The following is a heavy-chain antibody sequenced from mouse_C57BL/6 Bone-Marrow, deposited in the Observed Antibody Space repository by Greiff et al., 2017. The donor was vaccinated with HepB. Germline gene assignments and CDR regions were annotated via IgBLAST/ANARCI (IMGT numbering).Heavy chain of an antibody. CDR1: GYTFTDYY. Sequence: EVQLQQSGPELVKPGASVKISCKASGYTFTDYYMNWVKQSHGKSLEWIGDINPNNGGTSYNQKFKGKATLTVDKSSSTAYMELRSLTSEDSAVYYCARGGIYYYGWGQGTLVTVSA. CDR3: ARGGIYYYG. CDR2: INPNNGGT. J-gene: IGHJ3*01. D-gene: IGHD1-1*01. V-gene: IGHV1-26*01.